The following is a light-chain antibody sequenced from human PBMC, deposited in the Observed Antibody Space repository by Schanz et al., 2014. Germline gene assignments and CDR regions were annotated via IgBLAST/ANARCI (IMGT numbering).Light chain of an antibody. CDR1: QSVSTID. CDR3: QQRFSWPRT. J-gene: IGKJ1*01. CDR2: GAS. Sequence: IVLTQSPGTLSLSPGERATLSCRSSQSVSTIDLAWYQQKPGQAPRVLIYGASIRASGIPDRFSGSGSGTDFTLTITRLEPEDSAVYYCQQRFSWPRTFGQGTKVEAK. V-gene: IGKV3D-20*02.